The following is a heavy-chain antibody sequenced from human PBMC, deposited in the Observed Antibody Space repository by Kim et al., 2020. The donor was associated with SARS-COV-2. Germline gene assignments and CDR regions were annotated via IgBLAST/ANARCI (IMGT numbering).Heavy chain of an antibody. CDR1: GGSISSYY. D-gene: IGHD3-9*01. Sequence: SETLSLTCTVSGGSISSYYWSWIRKPAGKGLEWIGRIYTSGSTNYNPSLKSRVTMSVDTSKNQCSLKLSSVTAADTAVYYCAGESGRHIPIFGRGANWFDPWGQGTLVTVSS. CDR3: AGESGRHIPIFGRGANWFDP. CDR2: IYTSGST. J-gene: IGHJ5*02. V-gene: IGHV4-4*07.